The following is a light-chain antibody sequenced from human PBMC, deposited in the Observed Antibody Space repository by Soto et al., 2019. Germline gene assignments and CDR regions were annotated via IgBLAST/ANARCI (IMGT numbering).Light chain of an antibody. J-gene: IGLJ2*01. V-gene: IGLV3-1*01. CDR1: KLGEKY. CDR3: QAWESSTAV. Sequence: SYELTQPPSVSVSPGQTASITCSGDKLGEKYACWYQQKPGQSPVLVIYQDSKRPSGIPERFSGSNSGNTATLTISGTQAMYEADYYCQAWESSTAVFGGGTKVTVL. CDR2: QDS.